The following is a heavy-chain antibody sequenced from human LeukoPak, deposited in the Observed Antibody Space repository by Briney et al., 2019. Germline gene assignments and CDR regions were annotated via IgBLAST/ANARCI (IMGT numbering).Heavy chain of an antibody. CDR2: INRDGSEK. CDR1: GFTLSSRW. D-gene: IGHD3-3*01. Sequence: GGSLRLSCVVSGFTLSSRWMMWVRQAPGEGLEWMTNINRDGSEKNYVDSVKGRFTITRDNAENSLYLQMNSLKVEDSAIYYCATYDSWSGYNIAYWGQGTLVTVSS. J-gene: IGHJ4*02. V-gene: IGHV3-7*03. CDR3: ATYDSWSGYNIAY.